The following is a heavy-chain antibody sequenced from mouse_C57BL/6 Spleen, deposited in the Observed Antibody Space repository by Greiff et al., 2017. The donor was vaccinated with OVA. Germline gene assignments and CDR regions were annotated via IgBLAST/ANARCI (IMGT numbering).Heavy chain of an antibody. Sequence: EVNVVESGGGLVKPGGSLKLSCAASGFTFSSYTMSWVRQTPEKRLEWVATISGGGGNTYYPDSVKGRFTISRDNATNTLYLQMSSLRSEDTALYYCARREGNYVGAMDYWGQGTSVTVSS. J-gene: IGHJ4*01. D-gene: IGHD2-1*01. CDR3: ARREGNYVGAMDY. V-gene: IGHV5-9*01. CDR1: GFTFSSYT. CDR2: ISGGGGNT.